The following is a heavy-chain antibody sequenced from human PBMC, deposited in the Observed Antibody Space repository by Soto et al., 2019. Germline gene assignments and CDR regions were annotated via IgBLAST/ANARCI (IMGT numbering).Heavy chain of an antibody. Sequence: PGGSLRLSCAASGFTFSSYAMHWVRQAPGKGLEWVAVISYDGSNKYYADSVKGRFTISRDNSKNTLYLQMNSLRAEDTAVYYCARDSVVPAAIPYYYYYGMDVWGQGTTVTVSS. D-gene: IGHD2-2*01. CDR2: ISYDGSNK. V-gene: IGHV3-30-3*01. CDR1: GFTFSSYA. J-gene: IGHJ6*02. CDR3: ARDSVVPAAIPYYYYYGMDV.